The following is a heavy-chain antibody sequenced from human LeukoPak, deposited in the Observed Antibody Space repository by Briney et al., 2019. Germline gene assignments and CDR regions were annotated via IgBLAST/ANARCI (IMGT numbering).Heavy chain of an antibody. D-gene: IGHD6-19*01. CDR3: AGVKKQWLVRPPSGYYYYYMDV. V-gene: IGHV3-30*04. CDR2: VSYDGSNK. J-gene: IGHJ6*03. CDR1: GFTFSSYA. Sequence: QSGGSLRLSCAASGFTFSSYAMHWVRQAPGKGLEWVAVVSYDGSNKYYADSVKGRFTISRDNSKNTLYLQMNSLRAEDTAVYYCAGVKKQWLVRPPSGYYYYYMDVWGKGTTVTVSS.